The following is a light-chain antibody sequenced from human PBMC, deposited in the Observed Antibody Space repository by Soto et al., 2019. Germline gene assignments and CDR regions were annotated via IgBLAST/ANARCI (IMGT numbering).Light chain of an antibody. CDR3: QQYSNWLRT. J-gene: IGKJ1*01. V-gene: IGKV3-15*01. CDR2: GAS. CDR1: QSVSRN. Sequence: EIVMTQSPATLSVSPGERATLSCRASQSVSRNLAWYQQKPGQAPRLLIYGASTRATGIPARFSGSGSGTEFTLTISSLQSEDFAVYYCQQYSNWLRTFGQGTKVEIK.